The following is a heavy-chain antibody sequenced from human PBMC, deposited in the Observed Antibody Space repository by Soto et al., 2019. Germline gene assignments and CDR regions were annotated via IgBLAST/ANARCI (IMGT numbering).Heavy chain of an antibody. D-gene: IGHD7-27*01. CDR1: GGTFSSYA. J-gene: IGHJ4*02. V-gene: IGHV1-69*13. Sequence: GASVKVSCKASGGTFSSYAISWVRQAPGQGLEWMGGIIPIFGTANYAQKFQGRVTITADESTSTAYMELSSLRSEDTAVYYCARSRLPLNGGHTFDYWGQGTLVTVSS. CDR2: IIPIFGTA. CDR3: ARSRLPLNGGHTFDY.